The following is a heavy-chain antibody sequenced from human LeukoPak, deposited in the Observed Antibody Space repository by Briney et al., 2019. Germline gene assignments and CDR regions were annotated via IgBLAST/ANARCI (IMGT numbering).Heavy chain of an antibody. J-gene: IGHJ4*02. CDR2: ISSSSSYI. CDR3: ARGGVISGWDY. D-gene: IGHD3-3*02. V-gene: IGHV3-21*04. CDR1: GFTLSSYS. Sequence: GGSLTLSCAASGFTLSSYSMNWVRQAPGKGLEWVSSISSSSSYIYYTDSVKGRFTISRDNSENTLYLQMDSLTVEDTAVYYCARGGVISGWDYWGQGVLVTVSS.